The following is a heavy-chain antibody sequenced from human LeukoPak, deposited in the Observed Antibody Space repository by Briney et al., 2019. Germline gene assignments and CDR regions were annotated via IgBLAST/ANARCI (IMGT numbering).Heavy chain of an antibody. D-gene: IGHD6-13*01. CDR3: ARVGIAAAGDY. J-gene: IGHJ4*02. V-gene: IGHV3-33*01. Sequence: GGSLRLSCAASGFTFSSYGMHWVRQAPGKGLEWVAVIWYDGSNKYYADSVEGRFTISRDNSKNTLYLQMNSLRAEDTAVYYCARVGIAAAGDYWGRGTLVTVSS. CDR2: IWYDGSNK. CDR1: GFTFSSYG.